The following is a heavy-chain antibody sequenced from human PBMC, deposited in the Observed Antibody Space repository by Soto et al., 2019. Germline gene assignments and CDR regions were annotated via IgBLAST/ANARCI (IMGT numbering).Heavy chain of an antibody. D-gene: IGHD3-22*01. CDR1: GFTFSSYW. J-gene: IGHJ3*02. CDR2: IKQDGSEK. Sequence: GGSLRLSCAASGFTFSSYWMSWVRQAPGKGLEWVANIKQDGSEKYYVDSVKGRFTISRDNAKNSLYLQMNSLRAEDTAVYYCARDKYYYDSSGPGAFDIWGPGTMVTVSS. V-gene: IGHV3-7*03. CDR3: ARDKYYYDSSGPGAFDI.